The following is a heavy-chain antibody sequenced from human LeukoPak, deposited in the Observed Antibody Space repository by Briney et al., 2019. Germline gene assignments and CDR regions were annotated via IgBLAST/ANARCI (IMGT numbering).Heavy chain of an antibody. Sequence: GGSLRLSCAASGFTFSSYWMSWVRQAPGKGLEWVSYISSSSSYTNYADSVKGRFTISRDNAKNSLYLQMNSLRAEDTAVYYCARAPYDYYYYYGMDVWGQGTTVTVSS. J-gene: IGHJ6*02. CDR1: GFTFSSYW. CDR3: ARAPYDYYYYYGMDV. CDR2: ISSSSSYT. D-gene: IGHD4-17*01. V-gene: IGHV3-21*05.